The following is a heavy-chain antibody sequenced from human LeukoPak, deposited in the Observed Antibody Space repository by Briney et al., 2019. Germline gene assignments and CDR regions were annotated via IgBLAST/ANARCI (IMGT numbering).Heavy chain of an antibody. CDR3: ARDGYQLLSY. Sequence: GASVKVSCKASGYTFTGYYMHWVRQAPGQGLEWMGGIIPIFGTANYAQKFQGRVTITTDESTSTAYMELSSLRSEDTAVYYCARDGYQLLSYWGQGTLVTVSS. CDR2: IIPIFGTA. CDR1: GYTFTGYY. D-gene: IGHD2-2*01. V-gene: IGHV1-69*05. J-gene: IGHJ4*02.